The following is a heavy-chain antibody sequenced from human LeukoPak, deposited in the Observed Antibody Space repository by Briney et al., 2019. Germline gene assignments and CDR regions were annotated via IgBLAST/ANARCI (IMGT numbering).Heavy chain of an antibody. CDR2: VIPIFGTA. CDR3: ARSFYGDYGPNAFDI. J-gene: IGHJ3*02. V-gene: IGHV1-69*13. D-gene: IGHD4-17*01. CDR1: GGTFSSYA. Sequence: GASVKVSCKASGGTFSSYAISWVRQAPGQGLEWMGGVIPIFGTANYAQKFQGRVTITADESTSTAYMELSSLRSEDTAVYYCARSFYGDYGPNAFDIWGQGTMVTVSS.